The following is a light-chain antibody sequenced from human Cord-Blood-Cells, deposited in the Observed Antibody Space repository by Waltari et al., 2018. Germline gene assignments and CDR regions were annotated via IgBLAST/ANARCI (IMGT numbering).Light chain of an antibody. V-gene: IGLV2-8*01. Sequence: QSALTQPPSASGSPGQLVTISCTGTSSDVGGYNYVPWYQQHPGKAPKPMIYEVSKRPSGVPDRFSGSKSGNTASLTVSGLQAEDEADYYCSSYAGSNNVFGTGTKVTVL. J-gene: IGLJ1*01. CDR3: SSYAGSNNV. CDR1: SSDVGGYNY. CDR2: EVS.